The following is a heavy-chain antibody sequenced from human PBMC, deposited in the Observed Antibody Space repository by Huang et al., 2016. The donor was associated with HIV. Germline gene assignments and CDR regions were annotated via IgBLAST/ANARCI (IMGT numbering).Heavy chain of an antibody. V-gene: IGHV4-39*01. J-gene: IGHJ5*02. CDR2: IYYSGTT. D-gene: IGHD6-13*01. CDR3: ARHREGIGGAGRWVWFDP. Sequence: QVQLQESGPGLVKASETLSLACSVSGGSISSDSSYWGWIRQPPGEGLEWIGSIYYSGTTYYQPSLESRLTISVDTSKNRFSLRLTSVTSADTAIYYCARHREGIGGAGRWVWFDPWGQGTRVIVSS. CDR1: GGSISSDSSY.